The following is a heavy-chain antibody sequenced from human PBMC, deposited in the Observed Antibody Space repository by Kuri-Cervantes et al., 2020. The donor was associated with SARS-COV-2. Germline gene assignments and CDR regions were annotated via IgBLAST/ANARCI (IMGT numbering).Heavy chain of an antibody. V-gene: IGHV1-69*05. J-gene: IGHJ4*02. D-gene: IGHD3-3*01. CDR1: GGTFSSYA. Sequence: SVKVSCKASGGTFSSYAISWVRQAPGQGLEWMGGIIPIFGTANYAQKFQGRVTMTRNTSISTAYMELSSLRSEDTAVYYCARSITIFVVVIITRYYFDYWGQGTLVTVSS. CDR2: IIPIFGTA. CDR3: ARSITIFVVVIITRYYFDY.